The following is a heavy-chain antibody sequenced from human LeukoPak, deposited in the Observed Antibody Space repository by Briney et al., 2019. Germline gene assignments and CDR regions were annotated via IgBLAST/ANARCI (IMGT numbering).Heavy chain of an antibody. D-gene: IGHD5-18*01. CDR3: AFGAYSYGSKAFGY. V-gene: IGHV4-34*01. Sequence: SETLSLTCAVYGGSFSGYYWSWIRQPPGKGLEWIGEINHSGSTNYNPSLESRVTISVDTSKNQFSLKLSSVTAADTAVYYCAFGAYSYGSKAFGYWGQGTLVTVSS. CDR1: GGSFSGYY. CDR2: INHSGST. J-gene: IGHJ4*02.